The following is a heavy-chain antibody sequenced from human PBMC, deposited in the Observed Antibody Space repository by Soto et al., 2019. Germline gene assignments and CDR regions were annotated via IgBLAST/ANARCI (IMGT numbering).Heavy chain of an antibody. V-gene: IGHV3-74*01. Sequence: EVQLVESGGGLVQPGGSLRLSCAASGFTFSVYWMHWVRQAPGKGLVWVSRIDSDGSTTSYAASVKRRFTTSRDNDKSTLYPQTNSLRAEATAMYYCARPGYSNYGPGVEGWGPGTTVTVSS. CDR1: GFTFSVYW. J-gene: IGHJ6*02. CDR3: ARPGYSNYGPGVEG. D-gene: IGHD4-4*01. CDR2: IDSDGSTT.